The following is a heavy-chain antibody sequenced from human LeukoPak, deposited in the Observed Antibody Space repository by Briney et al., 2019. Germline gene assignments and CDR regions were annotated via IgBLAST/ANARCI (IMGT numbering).Heavy chain of an antibody. D-gene: IGHD5-24*01. CDR2: INHSGST. V-gene: IGHV4-34*01. CDR3: ASSRDGYNPLFDY. Sequence: KASETLSLTCAVYGGSFSGYYWSWIRQPPGKGLEWIGEINHSGSTNYNPSLKSRVTISVDTSKNQFSLKLSSVTAADTAVYYCASSRDGYNPLFDYWGQGTLVTVSS. CDR1: GGSFSGYY. J-gene: IGHJ4*02.